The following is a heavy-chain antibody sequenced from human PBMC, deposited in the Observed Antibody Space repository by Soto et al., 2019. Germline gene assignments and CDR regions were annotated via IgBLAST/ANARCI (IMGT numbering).Heavy chain of an antibody. J-gene: IGHJ6*02. CDR3: ARFPYYDILTGYLSPYYYGMDV. CDR1: GGSVSSGSYY. CDR2: IYYSGST. Sequence: SETLSLTCTVSGGSVSSGSYYWSWIRQPPGKGLVWIGYIYYSGSTNYNPSLKSRVTISVDTSKNQFSLKLSSVTAADTAVYYCARFPYYDILTGYLSPYYYGMDVWGQGTTVTVSS. D-gene: IGHD3-9*01. V-gene: IGHV4-61*01.